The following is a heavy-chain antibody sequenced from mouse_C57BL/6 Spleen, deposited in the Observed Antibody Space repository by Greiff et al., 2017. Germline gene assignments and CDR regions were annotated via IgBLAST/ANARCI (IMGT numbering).Heavy chain of an antibody. V-gene: IGHV1-75*01. Sequence: QVQLQQSGPELVKPGASVKISCKASGYTFTDYYINWVKQRPGQGLEWIGWIFPGSGSTYYNEKFKGKATLTVDKSSSTAYMLLSSLTSEDSAVYFCARSGTTVVDAWFAYWGQGTLVTVSA. J-gene: IGHJ3*01. CDR1: GYTFTDYY. CDR3: ARSGTTVVDAWFAY. CDR2: IFPGSGST. D-gene: IGHD1-1*01.